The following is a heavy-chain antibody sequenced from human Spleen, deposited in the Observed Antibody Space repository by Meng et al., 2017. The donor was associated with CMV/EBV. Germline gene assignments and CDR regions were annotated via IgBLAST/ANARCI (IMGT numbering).Heavy chain of an antibody. V-gene: IGHV3-74*01. CDR1: GFTFNSYW. CDR2: INSDGSST. CDR3: AKNGGDY. Sequence: GESLKISCAASGFTFNSYWMHWVRQAPGKGLVWVSSINSDGSSTSYADSVKGRFTISRDNSKNTLYLQMNSLRAEDTAVYYCAKNGGDYWGQGTLVTVSS. D-gene: IGHD3-10*01. J-gene: IGHJ4*02.